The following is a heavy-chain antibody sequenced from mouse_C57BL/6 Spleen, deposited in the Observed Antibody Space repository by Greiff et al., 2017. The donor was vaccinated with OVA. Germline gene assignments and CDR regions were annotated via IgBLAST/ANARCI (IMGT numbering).Heavy chain of an antibody. D-gene: IGHD2-3*01. CDR3: GRSHDGYSWFAD. Sequence: VQLQQPGAELVRPGTSVKLSCKASGYTFTSYWMHWVKQRPGQGLERIGLIDPSDSYTNYNQKFKGKATLTVDTSSSTAYMQLSSLTSEDSAVYYCGRSHDGYSWFADWGEGTRVTVSA. V-gene: IGHV1-59*01. CDR1: GYTFTSYW. CDR2: IDPSDSYT. J-gene: IGHJ3*01.